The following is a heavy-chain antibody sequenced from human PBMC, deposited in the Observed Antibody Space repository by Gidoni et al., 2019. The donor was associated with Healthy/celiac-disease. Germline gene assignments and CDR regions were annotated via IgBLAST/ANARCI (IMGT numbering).Heavy chain of an antibody. CDR1: GGSISNYY. Sequence: QVQLQVSGPGLVKSSETLSLTCTVSGGSISNYYWTWIRQPPGKGLEWIGYFYYTGSTNYNPSRQSRVTMSVDTSKNQFSLELSSVTAADTAVYYCATYHSGTYNYFDYWGQGTLVTVSA. CDR3: ATYHSGTYNYFDY. CDR2: FYYTGST. D-gene: IGHD1-26*01. V-gene: IGHV4-59*01. J-gene: IGHJ4*02.